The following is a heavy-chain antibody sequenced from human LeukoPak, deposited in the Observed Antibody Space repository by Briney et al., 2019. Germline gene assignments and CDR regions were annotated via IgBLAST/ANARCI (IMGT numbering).Heavy chain of an antibody. V-gene: IGHV4-61*08. Sequence: SETLSLTCAVSGGSVSSSGYYWSWIRQPPGKGLEWIAYIYYTGRTNYNPSLKSRVTISLDTSNSQFSLKLSSVTAADTAVYYCARRIESLYYFDYWGQGTLVSVSS. CDR3: ARRIESLYYFDY. CDR1: GGSVSSSGYY. J-gene: IGHJ4*02. CDR2: IYYTGRT. D-gene: IGHD2-8*01.